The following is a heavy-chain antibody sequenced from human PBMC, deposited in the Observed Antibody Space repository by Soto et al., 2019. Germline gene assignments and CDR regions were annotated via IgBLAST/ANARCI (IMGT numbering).Heavy chain of an antibody. CDR2: IYHSGST. CDR1: GGSISSGGYS. Sequence: QLQLQESGSGLVKPSQTLSLTCAVSGGSISSGGYSWSWIRQPPGKGLEWIGYIYHSGSTYYIPALKGRGTLSVDRTKNQFSLELSSVTAADTAVYYCARAEGGTFEYWGQGTLVTVSS. CDR3: ARAEGGTFEY. V-gene: IGHV4-30-2*01. D-gene: IGHD1-1*01. J-gene: IGHJ4*02.